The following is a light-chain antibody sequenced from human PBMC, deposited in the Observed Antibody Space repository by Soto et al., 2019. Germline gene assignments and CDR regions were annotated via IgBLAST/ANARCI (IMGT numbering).Light chain of an antibody. CDR1: QSISDL. CDR3: QQYNSFSP. CDR2: RAS. Sequence: DLQMTQSPSTLSASVGDRVTITCRASQSISDLLAWYQQQPGKAPRLLIYRASRLESGVPSRFIGSGSGTEFTLTISSLQPDDFATYYCQQYNSFSPFGGGTKVEIK. V-gene: IGKV1-5*03. J-gene: IGKJ4*02.